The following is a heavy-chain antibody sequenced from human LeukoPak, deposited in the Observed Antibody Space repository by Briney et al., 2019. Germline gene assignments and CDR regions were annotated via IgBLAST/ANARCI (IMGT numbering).Heavy chain of an antibody. V-gene: IGHV3-30*02. J-gene: IGHJ3*02. CDR3: ARDIVGATHGAFDI. Sequence: PGGSLRLSCAASGFTFSSYGMHWVRQAPGKGLEWVAFIRYDGSNKYYADSVKGRFTISRDNSKNTLYLQMNSLRAEDTAVYYCARDIVGATHGAFDIWGQGTMVTVSS. CDR2: IRYDGSNK. D-gene: IGHD1-26*01. CDR1: GFTFSSYG.